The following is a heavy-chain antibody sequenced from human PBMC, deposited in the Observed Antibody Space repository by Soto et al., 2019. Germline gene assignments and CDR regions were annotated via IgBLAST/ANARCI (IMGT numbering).Heavy chain of an antibody. V-gene: IGHV3-21*01. D-gene: IGHD3-3*01. Sequence: GGSLRLSCAVSGFTFSSYSMNWVRQAPRKGLEWVSSISSSSSYIYYADSVKGRFTISRDNAKNSLYLQMNSLRAEDTAVYYCARDFLYDFWSGYPAFDIWGQGTMVTVSS. CDR1: GFTFSSYS. CDR3: ARDFLYDFWSGYPAFDI. J-gene: IGHJ3*02. CDR2: ISSSSSYI.